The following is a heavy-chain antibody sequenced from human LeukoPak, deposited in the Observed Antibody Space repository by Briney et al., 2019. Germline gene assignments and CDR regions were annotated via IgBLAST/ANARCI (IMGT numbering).Heavy chain of an antibody. V-gene: IGHV3-74*01. J-gene: IGHJ3*02. CDR2: INTDGSST. CDR1: GFTFSSYW. CDR3: ARSVTDAFDI. D-gene: IGHD3-3*01. Sequence: PGGSLRLSCAASGFTFSSYWMHWVRQAPGKGLVWVSRINTDGSSTFYADSVKGRFTISRDNAKNTLYLQMNRLKAEDTAVYYCARSVTDAFDIWGQGTMVTVSS.